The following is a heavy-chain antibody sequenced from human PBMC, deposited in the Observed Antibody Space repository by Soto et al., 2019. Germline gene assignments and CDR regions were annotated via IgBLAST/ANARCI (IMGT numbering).Heavy chain of an antibody. J-gene: IGHJ5*02. D-gene: IGHD3-16*01. CDR2: MNPNSGNT. CDR1: GYTFTSYD. V-gene: IGHV1-8*01. Sequence: ASVKVSCKASGYTFTSYDINWVRQATGQGLEWMGWMNPNSGNTGYAQKFQGRVTMTRNPSISTAYMELSSLRSEATAVYYCATDTLGGGIPFDPWGQGTLVTVSS. CDR3: ATDTLGGGIPFDP.